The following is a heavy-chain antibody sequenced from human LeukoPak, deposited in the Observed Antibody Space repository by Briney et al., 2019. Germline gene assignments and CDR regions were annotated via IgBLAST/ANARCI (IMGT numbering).Heavy chain of an antibody. V-gene: IGHV1-18*01. J-gene: IGHJ4*02. CDR3: ARDDCINGVCYVGDS. D-gene: IGHD2-8*01. Sequence: ASVKVSCKASGYRVISSGINWVRQAPGQGPEWMGWISGDNGNTHYAQRFQGRVTMTTDTSTDTAYIELRNLTSDDTAVYYCARDDCINGVCYVGDSWGQGTLVTVSS. CDR1: GYRVISSG. CDR2: ISGDNGNT.